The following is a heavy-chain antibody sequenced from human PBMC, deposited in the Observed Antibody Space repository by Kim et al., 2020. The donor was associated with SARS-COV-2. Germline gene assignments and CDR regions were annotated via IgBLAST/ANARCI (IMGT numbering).Heavy chain of an antibody. J-gene: IGHJ4*01. CDR1: GFTFSSYA. CDR3: ARGRRYDFWSGYGDY. Sequence: GGSLRLSCAASGFTFSSYAMHWVRQAPGKGLEYVSAISSNGGSTYYANSVKGRFTISRDNSKNTLYLQMGSLRAEDMAVSYCARGRRYDFWSGYGDYWG. V-gene: IGHV3-64*01. CDR2: ISSNGGST. D-gene: IGHD3-3*01.